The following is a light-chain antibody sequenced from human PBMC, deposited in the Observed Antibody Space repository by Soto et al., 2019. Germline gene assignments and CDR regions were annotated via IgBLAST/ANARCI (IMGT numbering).Light chain of an antibody. CDR2: AAS. J-gene: IGKJ3*01. CDR1: QDIRNF. V-gene: IGKV1-27*01. Sequence: DIRMTQSPTSLSASVGDRVTITCRASQDIRNFVAWYQQKPGKAPKLLIYAASTLQSGVPSRFSGSGSGTYFTLTINSLQPEDVATYSCQKYSSVPVFGPGTKVEIK. CDR3: QKYSSVPV.